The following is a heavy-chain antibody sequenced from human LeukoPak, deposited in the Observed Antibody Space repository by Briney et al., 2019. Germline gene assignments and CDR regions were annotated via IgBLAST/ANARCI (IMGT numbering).Heavy chain of an antibody. V-gene: IGHV3-53*01. CDR3: AACYDSSGYYDY. CDR1: GFTFGDYA. J-gene: IGHJ4*02. Sequence: GGSLRLSCTASGFTFGDYAMSWFRQAPGKGLEWVSVIYSGGSTYYADSVKGRLTISRDNSKNTLYLEMNSLRAEDTAVYYCAACYDSSGYYDYWGQGTLVTVSS. CDR2: IYSGGST. D-gene: IGHD3-22*01.